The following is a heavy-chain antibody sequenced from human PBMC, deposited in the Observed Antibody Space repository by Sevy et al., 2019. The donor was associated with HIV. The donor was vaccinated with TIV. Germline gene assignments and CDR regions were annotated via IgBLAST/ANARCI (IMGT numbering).Heavy chain of an antibody. D-gene: IGHD3-10*01. CDR3: ARDEGMEVIGAIYKYHFYGFDV. J-gene: IGHJ6*02. CDR2: ISYDGSNK. V-gene: IGHV3-30*03. CDR1: GFTFSDYG. Sequence: GGSLRLSCAASGFTFSDYGMNWFRQAPGRGLEWVAVISYDGSNKYYSDSVKGRFTISRDNSKDKLFLQMNSLRAEDTTVYYCARDEGMEVIGAIYKYHFYGFDVWRLGTTVTVSS.